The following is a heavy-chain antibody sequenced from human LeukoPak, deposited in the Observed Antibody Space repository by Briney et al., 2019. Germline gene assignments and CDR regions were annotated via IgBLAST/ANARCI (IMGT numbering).Heavy chain of an antibody. CDR1: GFAFESFT. J-gene: IGHJ4*02. D-gene: IGHD5-12*01. CDR3: AKGLFSAYDKYLDS. Sequence: PGGSLRLSCAVSGFAFESFTMTWVRQAPGKGLEWVSLISATSSDVNYAESVRGRFTISRDNAKNSLFLLMDSLRVEDTAIYYCAKGLFSAYDKYLDSWGQGTLVTVSS. V-gene: IGHV3-21*04. CDR2: ISATSSDV.